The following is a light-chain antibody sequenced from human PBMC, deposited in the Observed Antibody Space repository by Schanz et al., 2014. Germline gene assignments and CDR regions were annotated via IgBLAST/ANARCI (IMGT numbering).Light chain of an antibody. J-gene: IGKJ1*01. Sequence: EIVLTQSPATLSLSPGERATLSCRASQSVSSYLAWYQQKPGQAPRLLIYDASNRAPGIPDRFSGSGSGTDFTLTISRLEPEDFAVYYCQQYGNSPMTFGQGTKVEI. CDR1: QSVSSY. CDR3: QQYGNSPMT. V-gene: IGKV3-20*01. CDR2: DAS.